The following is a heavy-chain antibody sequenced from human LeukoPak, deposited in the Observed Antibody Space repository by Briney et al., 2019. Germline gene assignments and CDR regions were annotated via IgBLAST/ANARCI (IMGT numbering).Heavy chain of an antibody. Sequence: ASVKVSCKASGYTFTGYYMHWVRQAPGQGLEWMGWINPNSGGTNYAQKFQGRVTITADESTSTAYMELSSLRSEDTAVYYCARAAQYYYDSSGYYFVYWGQGTLVTVSS. V-gene: IGHV1-2*02. D-gene: IGHD3-22*01. CDR3: ARAAQYYYDSSGYYFVY. CDR2: INPNSGGT. J-gene: IGHJ4*02. CDR1: GYTFTGYY.